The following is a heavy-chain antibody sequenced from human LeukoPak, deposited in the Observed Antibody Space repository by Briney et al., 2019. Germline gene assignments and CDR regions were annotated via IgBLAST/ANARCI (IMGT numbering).Heavy chain of an antibody. D-gene: IGHD2-15*01. CDR3: ARAGYCSGGSCSLHPAYYYYYGMDV. V-gene: IGHV1-69*04. CDR1: GYTFTSYG. CDR2: IIPILGIA. J-gene: IGHJ6*02. Sequence: GASVKVSCKASGYTFTSYGISWVRQAPGQGLEWMGRIIPILGIANYAQKFQGRVTITADKSTSTAYMELSSLRSEDTAVYYCARAGYCSGGSCSLHPAYYYYYGMDVWGQGTTVTVSS.